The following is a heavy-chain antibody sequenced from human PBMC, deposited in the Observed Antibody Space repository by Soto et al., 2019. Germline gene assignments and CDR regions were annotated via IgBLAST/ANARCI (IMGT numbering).Heavy chain of an antibody. J-gene: IGHJ6*02. Sequence: QVQLQQSGPRLVKPSQTLSLTCAISGDSVSSKSGAWNWIRQSPSRGLEWLGRTYYRTNWHNDSAVSVRSRIIINPDTSKNHFSLQLHSVTPEDTAVYYCARDRTQYGMDVWGQGTTVTVSS. CDR1: GDSVSSKSGA. CDR2: TYYRTNWHN. V-gene: IGHV6-1*01. CDR3: ARDRTQYGMDV.